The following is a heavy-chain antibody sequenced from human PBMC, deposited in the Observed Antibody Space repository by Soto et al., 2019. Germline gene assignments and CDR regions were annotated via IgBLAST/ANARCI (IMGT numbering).Heavy chain of an antibody. CDR1: GYTLTELS. V-gene: IGHV1-24*01. J-gene: IGHJ4*02. Sequence: ASVKVSCKVSGYTLTELSMHWVRQAPGKGLEWMGGFDPEDGETIYAQKFQGRVTMTEDTSTDTAYMELSSLRSEDTAVYYCATNSIYDYYDSSGPWGQGTLVTVSS. D-gene: IGHD3-22*01. CDR3: ATNSIYDYYDSSGP. CDR2: FDPEDGET.